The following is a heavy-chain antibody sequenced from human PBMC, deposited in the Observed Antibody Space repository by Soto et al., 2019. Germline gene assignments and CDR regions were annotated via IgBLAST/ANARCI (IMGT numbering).Heavy chain of an antibody. D-gene: IGHD5-12*01. CDR1: GFTFSDYY. J-gene: IGHJ4*02. CDR2: ISSSGSTI. CDR3: ARDLIGYKYYFDY. V-gene: IGHV3-11*01. Sequence: QVQLVESGGGLVKPGGSLRLSCAASGFTFSDYYMTWIRQAPGKGLERISYISSSGSTIYYADSVKGRVTISRDNAKNSLYLQMNSLRAEDTAVYYCARDLIGYKYYFDYWGQGTLVTVSS.